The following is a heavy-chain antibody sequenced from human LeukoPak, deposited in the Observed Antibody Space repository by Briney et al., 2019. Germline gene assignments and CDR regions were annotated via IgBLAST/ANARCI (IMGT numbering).Heavy chain of an antibody. CDR1: GGSISSYY. CDR2: IYNSGSA. V-gene: IGHV4-59*08. Sequence: PSETLSLTCTVSGGSISSYYWSWIRQSPGKGLEWIGYIYNSGSATYNPSLKSRVTISVDTSKNQFSLKLSSVTAADTAVYYCARRRPYMYYFDYWGQGTLVTVSS. CDR3: ARRRPYMYYFDY. J-gene: IGHJ4*02. D-gene: IGHD2-2*02.